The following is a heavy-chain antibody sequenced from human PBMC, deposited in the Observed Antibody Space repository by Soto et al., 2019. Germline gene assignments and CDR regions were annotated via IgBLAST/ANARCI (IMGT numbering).Heavy chain of an antibody. CDR3: ATQGVGATSFDY. D-gene: IGHD1-26*01. CDR1: GFTFSRYG. Sequence: QVQLVESGGGVVQPGRSLRLSCAASGFTFSRYGMHWVRQAPGRGLEWVAVIWYDGSNKYYADSVKGRFTISRDNSKNTLYLQMNSQRAEDTAVYYCATQGVGATSFDYWGQGTLVTVSS. V-gene: IGHV3-33*01. J-gene: IGHJ4*02. CDR2: IWYDGSNK.